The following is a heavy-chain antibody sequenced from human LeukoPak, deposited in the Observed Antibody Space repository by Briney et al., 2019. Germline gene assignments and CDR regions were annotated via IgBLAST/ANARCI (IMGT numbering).Heavy chain of an antibody. D-gene: IGHD1-7*01. Sequence: GASLKVSCKASGYTFTGYYMHWVRQATGQGLEWMGWMNPNSGNTGYAQKFQGRVTITRNTSISTAYMELSSLRSEDTAVYYCARGRAPPDWNSPSYYYYYMDVWGKGTTVTVSS. J-gene: IGHJ6*03. CDR2: MNPNSGNT. CDR1: GYTFTGYY. V-gene: IGHV1-8*03. CDR3: ARGRAPPDWNSPSYYYYYMDV.